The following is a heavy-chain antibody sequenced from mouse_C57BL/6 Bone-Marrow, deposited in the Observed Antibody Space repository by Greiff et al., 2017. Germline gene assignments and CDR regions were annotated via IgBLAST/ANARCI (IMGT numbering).Heavy chain of an antibody. CDR3: ARSGYYGSSYDWYFDV. V-gene: IGHV1-76*01. J-gene: IGHJ1*03. D-gene: IGHD1-1*01. CDR2: IYPGSGNT. Sequence: VMLVESGAELVRPGASVKLSCKASGYTFTDYYINWVKQRPGQGLEWIARIYPGSGNTYYNEKFKGKATLTAEKSSSTAYMQLSSLTSEDSAVSFCARSGYYGSSYDWYFDVWGTGTTVTVSS. CDR1: GYTFTDYY.